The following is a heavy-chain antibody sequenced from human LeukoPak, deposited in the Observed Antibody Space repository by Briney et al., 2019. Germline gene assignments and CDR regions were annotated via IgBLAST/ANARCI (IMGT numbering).Heavy chain of an antibody. J-gene: IGHJ4*02. D-gene: IGHD6-19*01. CDR3: ARRIAVAGTLGHFDY. CDR1: GFTFSSYS. V-gene: IGHV3-21*01. CDR2: ISSSSSYI. Sequence: GGSLRLSCAASGFTFSSYSMNWVRQAPGEGLEWVSSISSSSSYIYYADSVKGRFTISRDNAKNSLYLQMNSLRAEDTAVYYCARRIAVAGTLGHFDYWGQGTLVTVSS.